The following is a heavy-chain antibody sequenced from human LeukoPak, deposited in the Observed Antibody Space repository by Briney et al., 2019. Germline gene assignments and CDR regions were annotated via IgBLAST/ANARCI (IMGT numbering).Heavy chain of an antibody. CDR3: ARDAGYGYWVVDY. V-gene: IGHV1-69*04. Sequence: ASVKVSCKASGGTFSSYAISWVRQAPGQGLEWMGRIIPILGIANYAQKFQGRVTITADKSTSTAYMELSSLRSEDTAVYYCARDAGYGYWVVDYWGQGTLVTVSS. J-gene: IGHJ4*02. CDR2: IIPILGIA. CDR1: GGTFSSYA. D-gene: IGHD5-18*01.